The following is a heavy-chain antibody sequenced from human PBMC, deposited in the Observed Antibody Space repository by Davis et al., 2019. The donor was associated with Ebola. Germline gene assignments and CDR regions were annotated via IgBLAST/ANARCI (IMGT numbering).Heavy chain of an antibody. J-gene: IGHJ6*03. V-gene: IGHV3-30*02. CDR3: ARDGGGNMDV. CDR2: IRYDGSNK. Sequence: GESLKISCAASGFTFSSYGMHWVRQAPGKGLEWVAFIRYDGSNKYYADSVKGRFTISRDNSKNTLYLQMNSLRAEDTAVYYCARDGGGNMDVWGKGTTVTVSS. D-gene: IGHD3-16*01. CDR1: GFTFSSYG.